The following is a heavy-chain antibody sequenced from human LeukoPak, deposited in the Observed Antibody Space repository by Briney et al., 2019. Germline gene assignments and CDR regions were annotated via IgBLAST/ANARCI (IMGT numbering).Heavy chain of an antibody. CDR2: IIPILGIA. D-gene: IGHD5-12*01. V-gene: IGHV1-69*04. J-gene: IGHJ4*02. Sequence: SAKVSCKASGGTFSSYAISWVRQAPGQGLEWMGRIIPILGIANYAQKFQGRVTITADKSTSTAYMELSSLRAEDTAVYYCSKKGQSEGYGKPDWGQGTLVTVSS. CDR3: SKKGQSEGYGKPD. CDR1: GGTFSSYA.